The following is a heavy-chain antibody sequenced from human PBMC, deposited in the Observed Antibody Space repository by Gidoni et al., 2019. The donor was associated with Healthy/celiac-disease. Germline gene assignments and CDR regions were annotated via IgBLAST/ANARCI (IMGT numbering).Heavy chain of an antibody. Sequence: QVQLQESGPGLVKPSETLSLTCTVSGGSISSYYWSWIRQPPGKGLEWIGYIYYSGSTNYTPSLKSRVTISVDTSKNQFPLKLSSVTAADTAVYYCARDPTATIFGVVWHGMDVWGQGTTVTVSS. CDR1: GGSISSYY. CDR2: IYYSGST. CDR3: ARDPTATIFGVVWHGMDV. J-gene: IGHJ6*02. V-gene: IGHV4-59*01. D-gene: IGHD3-3*01.